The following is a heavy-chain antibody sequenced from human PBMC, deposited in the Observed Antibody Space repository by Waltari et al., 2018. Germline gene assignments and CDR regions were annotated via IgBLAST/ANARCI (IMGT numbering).Heavy chain of an antibody. Sequence: EVQLVESGGGLVQPGGSLRLSCAASGFTFSNYGMDWVRQAPGKGLEWVSYLSSSSSTVSYADTVKGRFTIARDNAKNSLYLQINTLRAEDTAVYYCVGGGAARPDYWGQGALVTVSS. CDR1: GFTFSNYG. CDR3: VGGGAARPDY. D-gene: IGHD6-6*01. J-gene: IGHJ4*02. CDR2: LSSSSSTV. V-gene: IGHV3-48*04.